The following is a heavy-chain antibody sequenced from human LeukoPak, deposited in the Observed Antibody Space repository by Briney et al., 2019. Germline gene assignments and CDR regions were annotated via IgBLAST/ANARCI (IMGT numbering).Heavy chain of an antibody. V-gene: IGHV4-38-2*02. CDR3: ASNWSDFDY. J-gene: IGHJ4*02. CDR2: VYEGETT. CDR1: GYSISTGHY. D-gene: IGHD1-1*01. Sequence: SETLSLTCTVSGYSISTGHYGGWIRQPPGKGLEWIGSVYEGETTYYNPSLKTRLTISVDTSKNQFSLKLSSVTAADTAVYYCASNWSDFDYWGQGILVTVSS.